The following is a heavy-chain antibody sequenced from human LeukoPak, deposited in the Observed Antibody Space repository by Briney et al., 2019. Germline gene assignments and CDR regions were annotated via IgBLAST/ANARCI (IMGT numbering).Heavy chain of an antibody. J-gene: IGHJ4*02. Sequence: HWVRQAPGQGLEWMGWINPNSGGTNYAQKFQGRVTMTRDTSISTAYMELSRLRSDDTAVYYCATNFVVVPAAKFDYWGQGTLVTVSS. CDR2: INPNSGGT. V-gene: IGHV1-2*02. CDR3: ATNFVVVPAAKFDY. D-gene: IGHD2-2*01.